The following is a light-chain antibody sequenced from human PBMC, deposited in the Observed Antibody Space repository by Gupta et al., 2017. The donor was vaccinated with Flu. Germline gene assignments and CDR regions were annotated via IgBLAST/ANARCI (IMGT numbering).Light chain of an antibody. J-gene: IGKJ4*01. CDR3: QPRSNWPPLT. V-gene: IGKV3-11*01. CDR2: TES. CDR1: QRVNNY. Sequence: ATLSCSPGERATLSCSAIQRVNNYLPCYQQKPGQAPSLLIYTESNKSTGIPAWFSDRGSGTDFTITISSIKPEDFTVSYCQPRSNWPPLTFGGGTKVEIK.